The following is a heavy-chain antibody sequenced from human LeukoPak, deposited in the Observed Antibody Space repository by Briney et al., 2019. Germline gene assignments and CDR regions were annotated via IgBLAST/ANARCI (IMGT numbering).Heavy chain of an antibody. V-gene: IGHV3-21*01. CDR3: ARDPTLEEYYFDY. J-gene: IGHJ4*02. Sequence: GGSLRLSCAASGFTFSSYSMNWVRQAPGKGLEWVSSISSSSSYIYYADSVKGRLTISRDNAKNSLYLQMNSLRAEDTAVYYCARDPTLEEYYFDYWGQGTLVTVSS. CDR2: ISSSSSYI. D-gene: IGHD2/OR15-2a*01. CDR1: GFTFSSYS.